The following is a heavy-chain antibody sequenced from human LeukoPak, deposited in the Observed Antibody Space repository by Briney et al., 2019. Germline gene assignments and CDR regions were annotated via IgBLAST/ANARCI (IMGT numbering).Heavy chain of an antibody. Sequence: SVKVSCKASGGTFSSYAINWVRQAPGQGLEWMGRIIPILGIANYAQKFQGRVTITADKSTSTAYMELSSLRSEDTAVYYCARLQYYDIVPWGQGTLVTVSS. V-gene: IGHV1-69*04. CDR1: GGTFSSYA. CDR2: IIPILGIA. J-gene: IGHJ5*02. CDR3: ARLQYYDIVP. D-gene: IGHD3-9*01.